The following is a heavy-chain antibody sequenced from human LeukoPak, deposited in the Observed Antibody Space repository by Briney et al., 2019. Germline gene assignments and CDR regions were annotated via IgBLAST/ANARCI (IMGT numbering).Heavy chain of an antibody. V-gene: IGHV3-9*01. D-gene: IGHD1-26*01. CDR2: ISWNSGSI. J-gene: IGHJ3*02. CDR3: AKVGMYSGSYYDAFDI. CDR1: GFTFSDYY. Sequence: PGGSLRLSCAASGFTFSDYYMSWIRQAPGKGLEWVSGISWNSGSIGYADSVKGRFTISRDNAKNSLYLQMNSLRAEDTALYYCAKVGMYSGSYYDAFDIWGQGTMVTVSS.